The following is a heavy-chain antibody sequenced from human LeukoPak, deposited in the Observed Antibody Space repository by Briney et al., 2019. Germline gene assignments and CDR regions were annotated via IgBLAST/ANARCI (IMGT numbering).Heavy chain of an antibody. V-gene: IGHV1-69*04. J-gene: IGHJ4*02. Sequence: SVKVSCKASGGTFSSYAISWVRQAPGQGLEWMGRIIPILGIANYAQKFQGRVTITADKSTSTAYMELSSLRSEDTAVYYCARDGGISSSWYIDYWGQGTLVTVSS. CDR3: ARDGGISSSWYIDY. D-gene: IGHD6-13*01. CDR2: IIPILGIA. CDR1: GGTFSSYA.